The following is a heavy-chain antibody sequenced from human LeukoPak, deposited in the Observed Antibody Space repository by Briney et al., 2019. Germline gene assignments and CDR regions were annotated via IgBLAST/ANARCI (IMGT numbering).Heavy chain of an antibody. J-gene: IGHJ6*02. CDR3: ARDLPPLYYYYGMDV. CDR2: INSDGSST. CDR1: GFTFSSYW. Sequence: GGSLRLSCAASGFTFSSYWMHWVRQAPGKGLVWVSRINSDGSSTSYADSVKGRFTISRDNAKNTLYLQVNSLRAEDTAVYYCARDLPPLYYYYGMDVWGQGTTVTVSS. V-gene: IGHV3-74*01.